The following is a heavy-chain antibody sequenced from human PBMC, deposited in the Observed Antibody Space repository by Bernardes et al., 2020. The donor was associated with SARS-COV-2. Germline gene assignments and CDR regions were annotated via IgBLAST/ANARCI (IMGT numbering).Heavy chain of an antibody. V-gene: IGHV3-23*01. CDR3: AKDLFGSISWFYFDY. CDR2: ITDTGTYT. CDR1: GFTFSTYA. J-gene: IGHJ4*02. Sequence: GWSLRLSCEGSGFTFSTYAISWVRQAPGKGLEWVAGITDTGTYTFYVDSVKGRFTVSRDNSKNTVYLQMSSLTAGDTALYYCAKDLFGSISWFYFDYWGQGALVTVSS. D-gene: IGHD3-10*01.